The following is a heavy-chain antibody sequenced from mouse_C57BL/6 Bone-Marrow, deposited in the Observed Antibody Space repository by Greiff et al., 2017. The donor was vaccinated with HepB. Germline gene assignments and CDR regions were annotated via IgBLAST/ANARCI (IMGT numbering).Heavy chain of an antibody. CDR1: GFTFSDYY. D-gene: IGHD2-10*01. J-gene: IGHJ4*01. V-gene: IGHV5-16*01. CDR3: ARSLPQEDAMDY. Sequence: DVHLVESEGGLVQPGSSMKLSCTASGFTFSDYYMAWVRQVPEKGLEWVANINYDGSSTYYLDSLKSRFIISRDNAKNILYLQMSSLKSEDTATYYCARSLPQEDAMDYWGQGTSVTVSS. CDR2: INYDGSST.